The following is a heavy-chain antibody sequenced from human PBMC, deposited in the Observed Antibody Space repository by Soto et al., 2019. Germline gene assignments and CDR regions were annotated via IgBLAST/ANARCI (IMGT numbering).Heavy chain of an antibody. V-gene: IGHV3-9*01. J-gene: IGHJ4*02. CDR2: INWNSATI. CDR3: AKDSVYDILTGSMSLDS. D-gene: IGHD3-9*01. CDR1: GFTFNDYA. Sequence: GGSLRLSCAASGFTFNDYAMHWVRQAPGKGLEWVSGINWNSATIAYADSVKGRFTISRDNAKNSLNLQMDSLRAEDTVLYYCAKDSVYDILTGSMSLDSWGQGTLVTVSS.